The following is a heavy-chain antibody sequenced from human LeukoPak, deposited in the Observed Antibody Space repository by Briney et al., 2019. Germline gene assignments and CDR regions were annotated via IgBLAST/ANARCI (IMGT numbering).Heavy chain of an antibody. CDR3: AKGAYVGGSSGYYPI. CDR2: ISGSGNSA. V-gene: IGHV3-23*01. CDR1: GFTNETHS. Sequence: GGSLRLSCAASGFTNETHSMTWVRQAPGKGLEWLSSISGSGNSAYYADSVKGRFTISRDKSKSTVSPQMNSLRVEDTALYYCAKGAYVGGSSGYYPIWGQGTMVTVAS. D-gene: IGHD3-22*01. J-gene: IGHJ3*01.